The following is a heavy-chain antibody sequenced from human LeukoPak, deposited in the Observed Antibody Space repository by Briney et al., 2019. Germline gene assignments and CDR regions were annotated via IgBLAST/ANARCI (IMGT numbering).Heavy chain of an antibody. CDR2: IYSDGNI. CDR1: GFPVSRSH. V-gene: IGHV3-53*05. J-gene: IGHJ4*02. Sequence: GGSLSLSCAASGFPVSRSHMSWIRQAPGKGLEWVSLIYSDGNIHYADSVKGRFTISRDNSKNTLYLQMNSLRAEDTAVYYCAKDDAVAGLDYWGQGTLVTVSS. CDR3: AKDDAVAGLDY. D-gene: IGHD6-19*01.